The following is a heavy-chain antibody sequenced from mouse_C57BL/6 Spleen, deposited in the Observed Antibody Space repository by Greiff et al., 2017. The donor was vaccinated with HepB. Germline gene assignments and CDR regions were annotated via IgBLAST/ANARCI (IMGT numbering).Heavy chain of an antibody. CDR1: GFTFSDYG. V-gene: IGHV5-15*01. Sequence: EVQGVESGGGLVQPGGSLKLSCAASGFTFSDYGMAWVRQAPRKGPEWVAFISNLAYSIYYADTVTGRFTTSRENAKNTLYLEMSSLRSEDTAMYYCARKGDYYGSSDWYFDVWGTGTTVTVSS. CDR2: ISNLAYSI. D-gene: IGHD1-1*01. J-gene: IGHJ1*03. CDR3: ARKGDYYGSSDWYFDV.